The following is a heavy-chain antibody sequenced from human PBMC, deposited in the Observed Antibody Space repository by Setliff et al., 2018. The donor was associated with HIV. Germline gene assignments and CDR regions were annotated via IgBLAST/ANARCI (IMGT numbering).Heavy chain of an antibody. CDR2: INHSGST. J-gene: IGHJ3*01. D-gene: IGHD4-17*01. CDR1: GGSFSRYY. V-gene: IGHV4-34*01. Sequence: PSETLSLTCAVYGGSFSRYYWNWIRQSPGKGLEWIGEINHSGSTNYNPSLKSRVTISADTSKNQFSLKLSSVTAADTAVYYCARVQMAYAAFDVWGQGTMVTVSS. CDR3: ARVQMAYAAFDV.